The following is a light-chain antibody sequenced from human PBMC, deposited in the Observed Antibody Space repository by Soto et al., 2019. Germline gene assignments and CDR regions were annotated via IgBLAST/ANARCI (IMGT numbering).Light chain of an antibody. CDR3: RQYGSSPSYT. V-gene: IGKV3-20*01. Sequence: EIVLTQYPGTLSWSPGERATLSCRASQSVSSSSYLAWYQQKPGQAPRLLIYGASSRATGIPDRFSGSGSATDFTLTISRLEPEDFAVYYCRQYGSSPSYTFGQGTKLEIK. J-gene: IGKJ2*01. CDR1: QSVSSSSY. CDR2: GAS.